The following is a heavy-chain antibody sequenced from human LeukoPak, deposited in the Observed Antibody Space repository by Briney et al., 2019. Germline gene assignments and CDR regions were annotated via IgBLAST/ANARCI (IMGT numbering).Heavy chain of an antibody. J-gene: IGHJ4*02. Sequence: PGGSLRLSCVASGFTFTNYAMSWVRQAPGEGLECVSSVSGSGDNTYYADSVKGRFTISRDNSEKTLYLQMNSLRAEDTAIYYCAHLGQWLAQFDYWGQGTLVTVSS. V-gene: IGHV3-23*01. D-gene: IGHD6-19*01. CDR1: GFTFTNYA. CDR2: VSGSGDNT. CDR3: AHLGQWLAQFDY.